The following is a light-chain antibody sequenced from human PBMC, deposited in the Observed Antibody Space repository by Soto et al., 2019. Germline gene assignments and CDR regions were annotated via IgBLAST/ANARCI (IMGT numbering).Light chain of an antibody. Sequence: EIVLTQSPDTLSLSPGERATLPCRASQSVSTNSLAWYQQKRGQAPRPLIYGASRRATGTPDRFSGSGSGTDFTLVISRLEPEDFAVYYCQQYGSSVLTFGGGTKVEIK. CDR3: QQYGSSVLT. J-gene: IGKJ4*01. CDR2: GAS. CDR1: QSVSTNS. V-gene: IGKV3-20*01.